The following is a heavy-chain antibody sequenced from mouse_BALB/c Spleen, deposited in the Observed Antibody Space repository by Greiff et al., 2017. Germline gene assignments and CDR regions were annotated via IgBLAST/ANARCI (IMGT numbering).Heavy chain of an antibody. CDR1: GYTFTSYW. CDR3: ARSHDGYYLFAY. J-gene: IGHJ3*01. V-gene: IGHV1-87*01. D-gene: IGHD2-3*01. CDR2: IYPGDGDT. Sequence: QVHVKQSGAELARPGASVKLSCKASGYTFTSYWMQWVKQRPGQGLEWIGAIYPGDGDTRYTQKFKGKATLTADKSSSTAYMQLSSLASEDSAVYYCARSHDGYYLFAYWGQGTLVTVSA.